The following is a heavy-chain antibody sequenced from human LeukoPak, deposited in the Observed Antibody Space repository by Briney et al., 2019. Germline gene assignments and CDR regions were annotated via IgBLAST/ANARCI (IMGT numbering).Heavy chain of an antibody. Sequence: GSLRLSCAASGFTFSSYWMNWVRQAPGKGLEWVGRLQSKTDGGTTEYAAPVKGRFTISRDDSKNTLFLQMNSLKTEDTAVYYCTTDRAGAFDIWGQGTMVTVSS. CDR3: TTDRAGAFDI. CDR2: LQSKTDGGTT. V-gene: IGHV3-15*01. J-gene: IGHJ3*02. CDR1: GFTFSSYW. D-gene: IGHD3-10*01.